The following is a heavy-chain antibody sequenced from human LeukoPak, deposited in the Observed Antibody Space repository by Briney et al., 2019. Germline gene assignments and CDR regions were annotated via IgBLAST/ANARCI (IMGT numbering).Heavy chain of an antibody. V-gene: IGHV3-21*01. D-gene: IGHD2-15*01. Sequence: GGSLRLSCAASGVSFSAYSMSWVRQAPGKGLEWVSSISSGSSYIYYAASVKGRFAISRDNAKNSLYLQMESLRVEDTAVYYCALDCSGGNCYSAYWGHGTLVIVSS. CDR1: GVSFSAYS. CDR2: ISSGSSYI. CDR3: ALDCSGGNCYSAY. J-gene: IGHJ4*01.